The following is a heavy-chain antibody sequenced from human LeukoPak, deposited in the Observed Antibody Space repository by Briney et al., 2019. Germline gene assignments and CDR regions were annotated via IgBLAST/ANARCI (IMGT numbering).Heavy chain of an antibody. CDR1: GFTFSSYS. J-gene: IGHJ4*02. Sequence: PGGSLRLSCAASGFTFSSYSMNWVRQAPGKGLEWVSSIRSSSSYIYYADSVKGRFTISRDNAKNSLYLQMNSLRAEDTAVYYCARVSYDIWTGYSYIDYWGQGTLVTVSS. D-gene: IGHD3-9*01. CDR3: ARVSYDIWTGYSYIDY. V-gene: IGHV3-21*01. CDR2: IRSSSSYI.